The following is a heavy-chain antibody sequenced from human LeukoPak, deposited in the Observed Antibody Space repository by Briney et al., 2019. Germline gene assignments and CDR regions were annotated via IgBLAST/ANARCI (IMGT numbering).Heavy chain of an antibody. CDR3: ARGRDFWSGSNWFDP. V-gene: IGHV1-8*03. CDR1: GYTFTSYG. J-gene: IGHJ5*02. Sequence: ASVKVSCKASGYTFTSYGISWVRQAPGQGLEWMGWMNPNSGNTGYAQKFQGRVTITRNTSISTAYMELSSLRSEDTAVYYCARGRDFWSGSNWFDPWGQGTLVTVSS. CDR2: MNPNSGNT. D-gene: IGHD3-3*01.